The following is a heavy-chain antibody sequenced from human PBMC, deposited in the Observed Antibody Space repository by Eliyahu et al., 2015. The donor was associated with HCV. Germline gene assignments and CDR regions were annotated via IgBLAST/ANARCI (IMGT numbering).Heavy chain of an antibody. CDR2: IYYSGST. V-gene: IGHV4-59*08. Sequence: GGSISSYYWSWIRQPPGKGLEWIGYIYYSGSTNYNPSLKSRVTISVDTSKNQFSLKLSSVTAADTAVYYCARLTGVVVPAAMLVFDYWGQGTLVTVSS. J-gene: IGHJ4*02. CDR1: GGSISSYY. D-gene: IGHD2-2*01. CDR3: ARLTGVVVPAAMLVFDY.